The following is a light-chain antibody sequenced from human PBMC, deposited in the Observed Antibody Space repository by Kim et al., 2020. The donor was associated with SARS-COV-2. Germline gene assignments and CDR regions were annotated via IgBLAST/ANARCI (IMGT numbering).Light chain of an antibody. CDR3: QQYNNWPRT. CDR2: GAS. J-gene: IGKJ1*01. CDR1: QSISSK. V-gene: IGKV3-15*01. Sequence: EIVMTQSPATLSVSPGERATLSCRASQSISSKLAWYQQKPGQAPRLLIYGASTRATGMPARFSGSGSGTEFTLTISSLQSEDFAVYYCQQYNNWPRTLGQGTKVDIK.